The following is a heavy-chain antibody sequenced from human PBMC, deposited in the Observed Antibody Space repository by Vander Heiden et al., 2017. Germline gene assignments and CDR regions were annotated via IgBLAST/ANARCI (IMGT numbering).Heavy chain of an antibody. CDR3: ARVRNQGAWYYFND. CDR1: GYAISSGNY. J-gene: IGHJ4*02. V-gene: IGHV4-38-2*01. D-gene: IGHD3-10*01. Sequence: QVQLQESGPGLVKPSETQSLSCDVSGYAISSGNYWGWIRQPQGRSPEWIARSDHEESTLYNPSLKSRVTITVDTSKNQFSLRVTAVTAADTAVYYCARVRNQGAWYYFNDWGQGILVTVSS. CDR2: SDHEEST.